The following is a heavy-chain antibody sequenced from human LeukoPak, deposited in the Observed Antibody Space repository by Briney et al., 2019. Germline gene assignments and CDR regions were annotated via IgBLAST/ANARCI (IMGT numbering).Heavy chain of an antibody. D-gene: IGHD6-19*01. CDR1: GYNLTGYY. J-gene: IGHJ3*02. CDR3: ARDFSSGWYPKDVFDI. CDR2: INPNSGGT. V-gene: IGHV1-2*06. Sequence: ASVKVSCKASGYNLTGYYMHWVRQAPGQGLEWMGRINPNSGGTKYAQKFRGRVTMTRDTSISAAYMELSRLRSDDTAVYYCARDFSSGWYPKDVFDIWGQGTMVTVSS.